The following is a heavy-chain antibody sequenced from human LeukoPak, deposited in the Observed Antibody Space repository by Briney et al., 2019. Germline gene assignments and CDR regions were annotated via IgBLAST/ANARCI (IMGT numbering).Heavy chain of an antibody. Sequence: GGSLRLSCAGSGFTFSTYWMIWVRQAPGKGLEWVSAISGSGGSTYYADSVKGRFTISRDNSKNTLYLQMNSLRAEDTAVYYCAKTYSSSWYYFDYWGQGTLVTVSS. D-gene: IGHD6-13*01. CDR3: AKTYSSSWYYFDY. V-gene: IGHV3-23*01. J-gene: IGHJ4*02. CDR2: ISGSGGST. CDR1: GFTFSTYW.